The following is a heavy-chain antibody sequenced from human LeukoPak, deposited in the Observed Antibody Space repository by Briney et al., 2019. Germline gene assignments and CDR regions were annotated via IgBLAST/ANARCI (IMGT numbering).Heavy chain of an antibody. CDR2: INQGGSEK. V-gene: IGHV3-7*01. D-gene: IGHD1-26*01. J-gene: IGHJ4*02. CDR1: GFTFSNYW. CDR3: ARWGGSPRHLDY. Sequence: GGSLRLSCAASGFTFSNYWMSWVRQAPGKGLEWVANINQGGSEKYYVDSLKGRFTVSRDNAKNSLYLQINSLRAEDTAVYYCARWGGSPRHLDYWGQGTLVTVSS.